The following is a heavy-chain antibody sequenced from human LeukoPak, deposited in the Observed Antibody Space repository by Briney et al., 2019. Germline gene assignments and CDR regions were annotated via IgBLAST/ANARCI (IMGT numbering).Heavy chain of an antibody. CDR1: GYTFTGYY. D-gene: IGHD2-15*01. Sequence: ASVKVSCKASGYTFTGYYMHWVRQAPGQGLEWMGWINPNSGGTNYAQKFQGWVTMTRDTSISTAYVELSRLRSDDTAVYYCARDVVVAATPYYYYGMDVWGQGTTVTVSS. CDR2: INPNSGGT. V-gene: IGHV1-2*04. J-gene: IGHJ6*02. CDR3: ARDVVVAATPYYYYGMDV.